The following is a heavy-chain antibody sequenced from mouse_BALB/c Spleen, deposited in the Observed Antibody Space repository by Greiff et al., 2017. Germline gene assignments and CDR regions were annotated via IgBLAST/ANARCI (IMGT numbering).Heavy chain of an antibody. CDR2: INPSTGYT. CDR1: GYTFTSYW. V-gene: IGHV1-7*01. Sequence: VKLQQSGAELAKPGASVKMSCKASGYTFTSYWMHWVKQRPGQGLEWIGYINPSTGYTEYNQKFKDKATLTADKSSSTAYMQLSSLTSEDSAVYYCARKAYGNYWYFDVWGAGTTVTVSS. CDR3: ARKAYGNYWYFDV. D-gene: IGHD2-1*01. J-gene: IGHJ1*01.